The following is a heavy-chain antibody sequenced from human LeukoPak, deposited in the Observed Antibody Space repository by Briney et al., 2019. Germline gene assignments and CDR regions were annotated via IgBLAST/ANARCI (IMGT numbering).Heavy chain of an antibody. D-gene: IGHD6-19*01. CDR3: ARRSSRWLVNYFDY. CDR2: IYYSGST. CDR1: GGSISSSSYY. J-gene: IGHJ4*02. V-gene: IGHV4-39*07. Sequence: SETLSLTCTVSGGSISSSSYYWGWMRQPPGKGLEWIGSIYYSGSTYYNPSLKSRVTISVDTSKNQFSLKLSSVTAADTAVYYCARRSSRWLVNYFDYWGQGTLVTVSS.